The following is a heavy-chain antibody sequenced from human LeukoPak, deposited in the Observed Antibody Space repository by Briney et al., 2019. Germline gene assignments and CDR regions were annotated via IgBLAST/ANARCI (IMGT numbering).Heavy chain of an antibody. D-gene: IGHD3-9*01. CDR2: MNPNSGNT. CDR3: ARDDWYFGWLTVRGHYYYYGMDV. V-gene: IGHV1-8*01. CDR1: GYAFTSYD. J-gene: IGHJ6*02. Sequence: GASVKVSCKASGYAFTSYDINWVRQATGQGLEWMGWMNPNSGNTGYAQKFQGRVTMTRNTSISTAYMELSSLRSEDTAVYYCARDDWYFGWLTVRGHYYYYGMDVWGQGTTVTVS.